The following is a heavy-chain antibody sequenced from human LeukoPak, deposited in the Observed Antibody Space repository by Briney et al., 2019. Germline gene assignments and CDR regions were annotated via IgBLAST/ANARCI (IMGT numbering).Heavy chain of an antibody. J-gene: IGHJ4*02. CDR3: AKPPYSSSWFYYFDY. D-gene: IGHD6-13*01. CDR2: ISGSGGST. CDR1: GFTFSTYA. V-gene: IGHV3-23*01. Sequence: GSLRLSCAATGFTFSTYAMSWVRQAPGKGLEWVSGISGSGGSTYYADSVKGRFTISRDNSKNTLHLQMNSLRAEDTAVYYCAKPPYSSSWFYYFDYWGQGALVTVSS.